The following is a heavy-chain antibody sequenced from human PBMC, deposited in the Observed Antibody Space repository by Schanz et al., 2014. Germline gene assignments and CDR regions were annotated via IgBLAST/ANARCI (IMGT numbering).Heavy chain of an antibody. Sequence: QVQLVQSEAEVKKPGSSVKVSCKASGGTFSSYTISWVRQAPGQGLEWMGKIIPVLNIATYAQRFQGRVTITADKSTSTAYMELSSLRSEDTAVYYCARDGGEVVRGVIEGVNHYYYGMDVWGQGTTVTVSS. V-gene: IGHV1-69*08. CDR3: ARDGGEVVRGVIEGVNHYYYGMDV. J-gene: IGHJ6*02. CDR1: GGTFSSYT. CDR2: IIPVLNIA. D-gene: IGHD3-10*01.